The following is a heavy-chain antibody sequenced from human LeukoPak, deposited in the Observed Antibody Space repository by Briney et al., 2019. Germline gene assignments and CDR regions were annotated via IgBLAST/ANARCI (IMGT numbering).Heavy chain of an antibody. CDR2: ITGSGDST. J-gene: IGHJ4*02. CDR1: GFAFSRYL. Sequence: PGGSLRLSCAASGFAFSRYLMSWVRQAPGKGLEWVSTITGSGDSTYYADSVKGRFTISRDNSKNALFLQMSSLRAEDTAVYYCAEMISGWHLDYWGQGALVTVSS. D-gene: IGHD6-19*01. V-gene: IGHV3-23*01. CDR3: AEMISGWHLDY.